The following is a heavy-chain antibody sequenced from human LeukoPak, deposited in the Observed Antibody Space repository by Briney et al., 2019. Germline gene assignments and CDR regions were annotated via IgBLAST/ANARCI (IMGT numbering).Heavy chain of an antibody. V-gene: IGHV3-7*01. CDR1: GFTFSGYW. CDR2: IKEDGSEK. Sequence: GGSLGLSCAASGFTFSGYWMSWVRQAPGKGLEWVANIKEDGSEKYYVDSVKGRFTISRDNAKNSLYLQMNSLRAEDTAVYYCVRGSYCNSISCDYFDYWGQGTLVTVSS. D-gene: IGHD2-2*01. CDR3: VRGSYCNSISCDYFDY. J-gene: IGHJ4*02.